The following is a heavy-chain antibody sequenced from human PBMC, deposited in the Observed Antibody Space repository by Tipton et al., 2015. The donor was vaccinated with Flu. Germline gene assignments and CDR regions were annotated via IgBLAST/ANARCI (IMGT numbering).Heavy chain of an antibody. D-gene: IGHD3-9*01. CDR1: GFNFTNCW. CDR3: ARANYDVLTGYSFAFDY. Sequence: QLVQSGAEVKKPGESLKISCKGSGFNFTNCWIGWVRQMPGKGLEWMGVIYPVDSDTRYSPSFQGQVTISADKSISTAYLQWSSLKASDTAMYYCARANYDVLTGYSFAFDYRGQGSLVTVSS. J-gene: IGHJ4*02. CDR2: IYPVDSDT. V-gene: IGHV5-51*01.